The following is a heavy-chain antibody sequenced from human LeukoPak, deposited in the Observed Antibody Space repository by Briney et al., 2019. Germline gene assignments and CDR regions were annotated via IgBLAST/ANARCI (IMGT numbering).Heavy chain of an antibody. V-gene: IGHV3-33*08. CDR1: GFTFSSYG. CDR3: AREKDDAFDI. CDR2: IWYDGSRF. J-gene: IGHJ3*02. Sequence: PGRSLRLSCAASGFTFSSYGMHWVRQAPGKGLEWVAVIWYDGSRFYYADSVKGRFTISRDNSKNTLYLQMNSLRAEDTAVYHCAREKDDAFDIWGQGTMVTVSS.